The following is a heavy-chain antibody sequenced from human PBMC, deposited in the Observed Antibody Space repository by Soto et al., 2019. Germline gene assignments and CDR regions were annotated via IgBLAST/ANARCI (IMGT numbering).Heavy chain of an antibody. CDR2: IIPIFGTA. J-gene: IGHJ5*02. CDR1: GGTFSSYA. V-gene: IGHV1-69*13. CDR3: ARAPRPHARMGCSGGSCYNWFDP. D-gene: IGHD2-15*01. Sequence: GASVKVSCKASGGTFSSYAISWVRQAPGQGLEWMGGIIPIFGTANYAQKFQGRVTITADESTSTAYMELSSLRSEDTAVYYCARAPRPHARMGCSGGSCYNWFDPWGQGTLVTVSS.